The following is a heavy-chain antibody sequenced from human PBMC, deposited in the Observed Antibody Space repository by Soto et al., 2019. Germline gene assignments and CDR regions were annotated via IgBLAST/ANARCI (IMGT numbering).Heavy chain of an antibody. D-gene: IGHD1-26*01. CDR2: ISAYDGNT. CDR3: ARDLGNYYDIHDAFDI. CDR1: GYTFTSYG. J-gene: IGHJ3*02. Sequence: QVQLVQSGAEVKKPGASVKVSCKASGYTFTSYGISWVRQAPGQGVEWMGWISAYDGNTNYAQKLQGRVTLTTDTTTSTAYMELRRLRSDDTAVYYCARDLGNYYDIHDAFDIWGQGTMVTVSS. V-gene: IGHV1-18*01.